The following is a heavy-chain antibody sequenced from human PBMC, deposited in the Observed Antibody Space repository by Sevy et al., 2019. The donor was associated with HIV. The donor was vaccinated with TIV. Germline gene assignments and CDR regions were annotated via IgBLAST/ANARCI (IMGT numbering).Heavy chain of an antibody. CDR1: GFTFSSYA. J-gene: IGHJ4*02. CDR2: ISYDGSNK. Sequence: GSLRLSCAASGFTFSSYAMHWVRQAPGKGLEWVAVISYDGSNKYYADSVKGRFTISRDNSKNTLYLQMNSLRAEDTAVYYCARDLDYYGSGSGGFDYWGQGTLVTVSS. D-gene: IGHD3-10*01. CDR3: ARDLDYYGSGSGGFDY. V-gene: IGHV3-30*04.